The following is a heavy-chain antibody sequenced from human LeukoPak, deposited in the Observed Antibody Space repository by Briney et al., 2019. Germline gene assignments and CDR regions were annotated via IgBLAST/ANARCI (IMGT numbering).Heavy chain of an antibody. D-gene: IGHD4-17*01. J-gene: IGHJ6*03. CDR1: GFTFSGYS. Sequence: GGSLRLSCAVSGFTFSGYSMNWVRQAPGKGLEWVSSISSSTAYIYYADSMKGRLTVSRDNAKNSLYLQMNSLRGEDTAVYYCARAMTTEAPYYMDVWGKGTTVTVSS. V-gene: IGHV3-21*01. CDR2: ISSSTAYI. CDR3: ARAMTTEAPYYMDV.